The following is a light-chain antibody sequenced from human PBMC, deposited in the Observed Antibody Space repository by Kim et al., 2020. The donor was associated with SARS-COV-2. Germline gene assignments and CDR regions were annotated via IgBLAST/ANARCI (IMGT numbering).Light chain of an antibody. CDR2: RGS. V-gene: IGLV1-47*01. J-gene: IGLJ1*01. CDR1: SSNLGRNY. CDR3: AAWDDSLSAYV. Sequence: GRRVTIDCSGGSSNLGRNYVYWYQHVPGAAPKLLIYRGSNRPSGVPDRFAGSKSDNSASLVISGLRSEDEADYYCAAWDDSLSAYVFGTGTKVTVL.